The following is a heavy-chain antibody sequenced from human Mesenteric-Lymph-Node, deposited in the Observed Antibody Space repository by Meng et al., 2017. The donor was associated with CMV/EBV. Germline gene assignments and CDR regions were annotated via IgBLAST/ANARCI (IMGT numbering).Heavy chain of an antibody. J-gene: IGHJ5*02. CDR3: ARGGGLDDFWSGYYGPHWFDH. CDR1: GGTFSSYA. CDR2: IIPIFGTA. D-gene: IGHD3-3*01. Sequence: SVKVSCKASGGTFSSYAISWVRQAPGQGLEWMGGIIPIFGTANYAQKFQGRVTITTDESTSTAYMELSSLRSEDTAVYYCARGGGLDDFWSGYYGPHWFDHWGQGTLVTVSS. V-gene: IGHV1-69*05.